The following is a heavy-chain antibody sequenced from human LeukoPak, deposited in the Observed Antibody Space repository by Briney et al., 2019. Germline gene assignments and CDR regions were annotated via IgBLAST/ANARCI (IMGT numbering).Heavy chain of an antibody. CDR1: GFTFSSYG. Sequence: GRSLRLSCAASGFTFSSYGMHWVRQAPGKGLEWVAVISYDGSNKYYADSVKGRFTISRDNSKNTLYLQMNSLRAEDTAVYYCAKAQGSGEGYFDYWGQGTLVTVSS. CDR2: ISYDGSNK. J-gene: IGHJ4*03. D-gene: IGHD1-26*01. CDR3: AKAQGSGEGYFDY. V-gene: IGHV3-30*18.